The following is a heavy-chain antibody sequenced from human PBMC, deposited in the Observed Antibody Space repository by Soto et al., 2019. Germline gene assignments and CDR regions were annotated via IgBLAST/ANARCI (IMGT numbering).Heavy chain of an antibody. D-gene: IGHD3-22*01. J-gene: IGHJ4*02. CDR2: INPSSGGT. V-gene: IGHV1-2*02. CDR1: GYTFTGYY. CDR3: ARGTHYYDSSGYGY. Sequence: GASVKVSCKASGYTFTGYYMHWVRQAPGQELEWMGWINPSSGGTNYAQKFQGRVTMTRDTSISTAYMELSRLRSDDTAVYYFARGTHYYDSSGYGYWGQGTLVTVSS.